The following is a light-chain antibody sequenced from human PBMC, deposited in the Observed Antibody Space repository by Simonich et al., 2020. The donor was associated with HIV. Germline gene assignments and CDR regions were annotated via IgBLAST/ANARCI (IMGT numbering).Light chain of an antibody. CDR1: SGSVASNY. Sequence: NFMLTQPHSVSESPGKTVTISCTRSSGSVASNYVRWYQPRPCRSPTTVILVANQRPTVVPDRFAGSIDSSSNSASLTISGLKTEDEADYYCQSYDSSTVVFGGGTKLTVL. V-gene: IGLV6-57*01. J-gene: IGLJ3*02. CDR2: VAN. CDR3: QSYDSSTVV.